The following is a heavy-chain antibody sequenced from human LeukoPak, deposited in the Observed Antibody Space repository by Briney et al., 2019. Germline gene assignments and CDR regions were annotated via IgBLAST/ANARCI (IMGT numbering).Heavy chain of an antibody. D-gene: IGHD3-9*01. J-gene: IGHJ4*02. Sequence: PGTSLRLSCAASGFTFGSTGMHWVRLPPGKGLEWVAPFRYDGITKYYAESVQGRFTISRDISKSTLYLEMNSLRAEDTAVYYCASGYGWLSSNWGRGTLVTVSS. V-gene: IGHV3-33*01. CDR3: ASGYGWLSSN. CDR2: FRYDGITK. CDR1: GFTFGSTG.